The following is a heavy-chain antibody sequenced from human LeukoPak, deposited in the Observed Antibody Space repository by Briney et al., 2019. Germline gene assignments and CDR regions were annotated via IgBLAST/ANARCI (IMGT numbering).Heavy chain of an antibody. CDR1: GFTFSSYG. CDR3: AKLGGMYPAYYFDY. V-gene: IGHV3-23*01. CDR2: ISGSGGST. Sequence: GGSLRLSCAASGFTFSSYGMSWVRQAPGKGLEWVSAISGSGGSTYYADSVKGRFTISRDNSKNTLYLQMNSLRAEDTAVYYCAKLGGMYPAYYFDYWGQGTLVTVSS. J-gene: IGHJ4*02. D-gene: IGHD3-10*01.